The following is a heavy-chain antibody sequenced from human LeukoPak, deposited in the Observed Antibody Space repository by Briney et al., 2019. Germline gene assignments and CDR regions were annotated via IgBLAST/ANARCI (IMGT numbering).Heavy chain of an antibody. CDR1: GFTFTTYW. CDR3: PSDQLLSRYYFDY. D-gene: IGHD2-2*01. CDR2: INQDGSMK. J-gene: IGHJ4*02. V-gene: IGHV3-7*01. Sequence: GGSLRLSCAASGFTFTTYWMDWVRQAPGKGLEWVGNINQDGSMKNYVDSVKGRFTISRDDAKNSLYLQMNSLRAEDTAVYYCPSDQLLSRYYFDYWGQGTLVTVSS.